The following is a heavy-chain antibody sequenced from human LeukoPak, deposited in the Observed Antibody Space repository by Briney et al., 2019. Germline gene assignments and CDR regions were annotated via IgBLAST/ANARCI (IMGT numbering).Heavy chain of an antibody. Sequence: GGSLRLSCAASGINFRASGMHWVRQAPGMGLEWVTFIQTDGSDKRYAASVAGRFAISRDDSKNTVYLHMNSLRPDDSALYYCAREGGTVVVGRFDYWGQGTLVTVSS. J-gene: IGHJ4*02. V-gene: IGHV3-30*02. CDR1: GINFRASG. CDR2: IQTDGSDK. D-gene: IGHD2-2*01. CDR3: AREGGTVVVGRFDY.